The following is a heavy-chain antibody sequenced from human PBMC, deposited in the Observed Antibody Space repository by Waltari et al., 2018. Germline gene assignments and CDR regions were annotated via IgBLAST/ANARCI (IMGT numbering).Heavy chain of an antibody. CDR2: ISFDGSNE. D-gene: IGHD2-2*01. CDR1: GSTFRSNA. CDR3: AIDFRRNSTSRWAYFDY. Sequence: QVQLVESGGGVVQPGRSLRLPCANSGSTFRSNAMHWVRQAPGKGLQWVAVISFDGSNEYYADSVKGRFTISRDKSKNTLYLLMNNLRPEDTALYYCAIDFRRNSTSRWAYFDYWGQGALVTVSS. J-gene: IGHJ4*02. V-gene: IGHV3-30-3*01.